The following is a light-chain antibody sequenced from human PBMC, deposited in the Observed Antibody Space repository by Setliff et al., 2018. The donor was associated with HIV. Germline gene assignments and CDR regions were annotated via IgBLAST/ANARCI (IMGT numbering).Light chain of an antibody. CDR3: CSYAGSSTYV. V-gene: IGLV2-23*02. CDR2: EVT. Sequence: QSVLTQPASMSGSPGQSITISCTGTSSDVGGYSLVSWYQQHPGKAPKLIIYEVTNRASGVSNRFSGSKSGNTASLTISGLQAEDEADYYCCSYAGSSTYVFGTGTKATVL. CDR1: SSDVGGYSL. J-gene: IGLJ1*01.